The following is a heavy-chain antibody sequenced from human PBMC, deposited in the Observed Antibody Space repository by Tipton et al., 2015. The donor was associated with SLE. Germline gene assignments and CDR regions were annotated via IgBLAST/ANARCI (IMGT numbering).Heavy chain of an antibody. D-gene: IGHD4-23*01. CDR2: IDYRDIT. CDR3: AKDGTGDGRNPFDP. V-gene: IGHV4-59*02. Sequence: TLSLTCTVSGGSVSSNYWSWIRQPPGKGLEWIGYIDYRDITNYNPSLKSRVTMSIDTSKNQFSLKLSSVTAADTAVYYCAKDGTGDGRNPFDPWGQGTLVTVSS. CDR1: GGSVSSNY. J-gene: IGHJ5*02.